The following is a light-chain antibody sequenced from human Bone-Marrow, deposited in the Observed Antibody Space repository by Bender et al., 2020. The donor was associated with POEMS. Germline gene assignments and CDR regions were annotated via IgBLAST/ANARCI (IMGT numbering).Light chain of an antibody. J-gene: IGLJ2*01. CDR2: DVT. V-gene: IGLV2-14*01. Sequence: QSALTQPASVSGSPGQSITISCSGTSSDVGLYNFVSWYQQCPGKAPKLIIYDVTERPSGVSDRFSGSKSGNTASLTIPGLQAEDEADYFCSSDSTSTTLLFGGGTKVTVL. CDR3: SSDSTSTTLL. CDR1: SSDVGLYNF.